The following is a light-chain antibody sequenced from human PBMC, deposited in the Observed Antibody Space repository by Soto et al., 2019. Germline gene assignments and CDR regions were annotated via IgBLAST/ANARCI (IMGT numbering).Light chain of an antibody. Sequence: EIMMTQSPATLSLSPGEGATLSCRASHTVGYSLAWYQQKPGQAPRLLIYGASTRVTGIPARFSGSGSQTEFTLIISSLQSEDFAVHYCQQYKNWPAYTFGVGTKLEIK. V-gene: IGKV3-15*01. CDR2: GAS. J-gene: IGKJ2*01. CDR3: QQYKNWPAYT. CDR1: HTVGYS.